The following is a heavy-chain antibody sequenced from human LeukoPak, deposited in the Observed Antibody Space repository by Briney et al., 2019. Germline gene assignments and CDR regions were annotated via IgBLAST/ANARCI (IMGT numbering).Heavy chain of an antibody. V-gene: IGHV1-18*01. CDR1: GYTFTSYG. Sequence: ASVKVSCKASGYTFTSYGISWVRQAPGQGLEWMGWISAYNGNTNYAQKLQGRVTMTTDTSTSTAYMELRSLRSDDTAVYYCAREGAAGTYGSRNWFDPWGQGTLVTVSS. J-gene: IGHJ5*02. CDR3: AREGAAGTYGSRNWFDP. CDR2: ISAYNGNT. D-gene: IGHD6-13*01.